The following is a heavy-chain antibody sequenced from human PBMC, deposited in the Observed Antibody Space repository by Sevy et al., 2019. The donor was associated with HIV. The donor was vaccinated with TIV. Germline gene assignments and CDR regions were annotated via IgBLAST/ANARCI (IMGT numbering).Heavy chain of an antibody. Sequence: GGSLRLSCAASEFSFSSYGMHWVRQAPGKGLEWMSYIQYDGSNKDYADSVKGRFTISRDNSKNTLYLQMNSLRVEDTAAFYCGKEGGGEGGDHWGQGTLVTVSS. J-gene: IGHJ4*02. V-gene: IGHV3-30*02. CDR1: EFSFSSYG. D-gene: IGHD2-21*01. CDR3: GKEGGGEGGDH. CDR2: IQYDGSNK.